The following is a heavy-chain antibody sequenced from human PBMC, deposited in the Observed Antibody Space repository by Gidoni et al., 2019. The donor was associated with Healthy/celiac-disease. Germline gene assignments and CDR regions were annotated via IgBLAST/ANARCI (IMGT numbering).Heavy chain of an antibody. J-gene: IGHJ4*02. CDR2: INPNSGGT. CDR1: GYTFTGYY. CDR3: ARTLGYYDSSGSFGY. V-gene: IGHV1-2*04. D-gene: IGHD3-22*01. Sequence: QVQLVQSGAEVKKPGASVKVSCKASGYTFTGYYMHWVRQAPGQGLEWMGWINPNSGGTNYAQKFQGWVTMTRDTSISTAYMELSRLRSDDTAVYYCARTLGYYDSSGSFGYWGQGTLVTVSS.